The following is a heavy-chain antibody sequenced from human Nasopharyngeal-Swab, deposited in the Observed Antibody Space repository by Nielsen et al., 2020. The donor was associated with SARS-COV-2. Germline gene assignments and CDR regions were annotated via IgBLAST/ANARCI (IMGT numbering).Heavy chain of an antibody. J-gene: IGHJ6*03. D-gene: IGHD5-12*01. V-gene: IGHV3-21*01. CDR3: AREVATIGPNYYYYYYMDV. Sequence: GESLKISCAASRFTFSSYSMNWVRQAPGKGLEWVSSISSSSSYIYYADSVKGRFTISRDNAKNSLYLQMNSLRAEDTAVYYCAREVATIGPNYYYYYYMDVWGKGATVTVSS. CDR1: RFTFSSYS. CDR2: ISSSSSYI.